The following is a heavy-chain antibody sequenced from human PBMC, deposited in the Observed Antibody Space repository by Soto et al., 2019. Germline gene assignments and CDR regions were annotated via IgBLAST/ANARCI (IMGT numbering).Heavy chain of an antibody. CDR3: AKNYFGDYYYYMDV. CDR1: GLTFSSYA. CDR2: ISGSGGTK. J-gene: IGHJ6*03. D-gene: IGHD4-17*01. Sequence: EVQLLESGGGLVQPGGSLRLSCAASGLTFSSYAMTWVRQAPGKGLEWVSGISGSGGTKYYADSVKGRFTISRDNSKNTLFLQMNSLRAEDTAIYYCAKNYFGDYYYYMDVWGEGATVTVSS. V-gene: IGHV3-23*01.